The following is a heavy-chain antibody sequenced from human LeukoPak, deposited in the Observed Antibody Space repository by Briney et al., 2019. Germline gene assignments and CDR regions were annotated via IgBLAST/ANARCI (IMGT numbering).Heavy chain of an antibody. V-gene: IGHV4-34*01. Sequence: PSETLSLTCAVYGGFYSGYYWIWIRHPRGKGLEWIGEINHSGSTNYNPSLKSRVTISVDTSKNQFSLKLSSVTAADTAVYYCARGWFRYYDILTGPPVFEYWGQGTLVTVFS. CDR2: INHSGST. CDR1: GGFYSGYY. CDR3: ARGWFRYYDILTGPPVFEY. D-gene: IGHD3-9*01. J-gene: IGHJ4*02.